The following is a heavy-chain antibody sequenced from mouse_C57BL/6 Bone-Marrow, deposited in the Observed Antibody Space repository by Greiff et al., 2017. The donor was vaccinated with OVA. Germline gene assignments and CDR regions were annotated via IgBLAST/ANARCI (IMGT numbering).Heavy chain of an antibody. CDR1: GYTFTSYG. CDR3: ARAKGDYYGSSYD. CDR2: IYPRSGNT. V-gene: IGHV1-81*01. J-gene: IGHJ2*01. D-gene: IGHD1-1*01. Sequence: LVESGAELARPGASVKLSCKASGYTFTSYGISWVKQRTGQGLEWIGEIYPRSGNTYYNEKFKGKATLTADKSSSTAYMELRSLTSEDSAVYFCARAKGDYYGSSYDWGQGTTLTVSS.